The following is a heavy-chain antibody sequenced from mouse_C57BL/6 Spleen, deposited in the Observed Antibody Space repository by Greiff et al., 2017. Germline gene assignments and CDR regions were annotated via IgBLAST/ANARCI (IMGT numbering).Heavy chain of an antibody. V-gene: IGHV1-22*01. J-gene: IGHJ4*01. Sequence: VQLKQPGPELVKPGASVKMSCKASGYTFTDYNMHWVKQSHGKSLEWIGYINPNNGGTSYNQKFKGKATLTVNKSSSTTYMELRSLTSEDSTVYYCARIYDGYYEYAIDYWGQGTSVTVSS. CDR3: ARIYDGYYEYAIDY. CDR1: GYTFTDYN. D-gene: IGHD2-3*01. CDR2: INPNNGGT.